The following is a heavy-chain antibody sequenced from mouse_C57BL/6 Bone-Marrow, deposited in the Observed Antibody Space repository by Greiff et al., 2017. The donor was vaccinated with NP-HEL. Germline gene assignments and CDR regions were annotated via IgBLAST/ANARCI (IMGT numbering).Heavy chain of an antibody. V-gene: IGHV1-50*01. D-gene: IGHD4-1*01. CDR3: ARPNWDEHFDV. J-gene: IGHJ1*03. Sequence: VQLQQPGAELVKPGASVKLSCKASGYTFTSYWMQWVKQRPGQGLEWIGEIDPSDSYTNYNQKFKGKATLTVDTSSSTAYMQLSSLTSEDSAVYYCARPNWDEHFDVGGTGTTVTVSS. CDR2: IDPSDSYT. CDR1: GYTFTSYW.